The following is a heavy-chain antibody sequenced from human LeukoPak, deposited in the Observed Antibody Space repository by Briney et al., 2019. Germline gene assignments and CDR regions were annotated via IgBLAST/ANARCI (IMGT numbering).Heavy chain of an antibody. J-gene: IGHJ4*02. CDR1: GGSFSGYY. Sequence: PSETLSLTCAVYGGSFSGYYWSWIRQPPGKGLEWIGEINHSGSTNYNPSLKSRVTISVDTSKNQFSLKLSSVTAADTAVYYCARHTTSTPPDYWGQGTLVTVSS. CDR3: ARHTTSTPPDY. V-gene: IGHV4-34*01. D-gene: IGHD2/OR15-2a*01. CDR2: INHSGST.